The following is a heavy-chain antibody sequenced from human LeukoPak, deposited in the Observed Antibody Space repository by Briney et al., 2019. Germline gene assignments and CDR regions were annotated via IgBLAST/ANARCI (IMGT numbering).Heavy chain of an antibody. D-gene: IGHD6-19*01. CDR2: IYSGGST. V-gene: IGHV3-66*01. CDR1: GFTVSSNY. Sequence: PGGSLRLSCAASGFTVSSNYMSWVRQAPGKGLEWVSVIYSGGSTYYADSVKGRFTISRDNSKNTLYLQMNSLRAEDTAVYYCARDQAAVAASDAFDIWGQGTMVTVSS. CDR3: ARDQAAVAASDAFDI. J-gene: IGHJ3*02.